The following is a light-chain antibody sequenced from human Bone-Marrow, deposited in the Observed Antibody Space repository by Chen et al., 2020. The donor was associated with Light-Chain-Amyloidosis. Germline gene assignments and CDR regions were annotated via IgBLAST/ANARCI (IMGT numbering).Light chain of an antibody. Sequence: QSALPQPASVAGSPRTPIPISCTGTSSDVGGYNYFSWYQQHSGKAPKLMIYDVSNRPSGVSHRFSGSKSGNTASLTISGLQAEDEADYYCSSYTSSSTVVFGGGTKLTVL. CDR1: SSDVGGYNY. CDR2: DVS. V-gene: IGLV2-14*03. J-gene: IGLJ2*01. CDR3: SSYTSSSTVV.